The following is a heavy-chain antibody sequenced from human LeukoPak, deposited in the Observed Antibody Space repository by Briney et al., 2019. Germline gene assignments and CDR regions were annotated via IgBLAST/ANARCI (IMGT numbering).Heavy chain of an antibody. Sequence: PGGSLRLSCAASGFTFSSYAMHWVRQAPGKGLEWVAVISYDGSNKYYADSVKGRFTISRDNSKNTLYLQMNSLRAEGTAVYYCARDQTYGSGSYYNGQFDYWGQGTLVTVSS. CDR2: ISYDGSNK. D-gene: IGHD3-10*01. V-gene: IGHV3-30*04. CDR1: GFTFSSYA. CDR3: ARDQTYGSGSYYNGQFDY. J-gene: IGHJ4*02.